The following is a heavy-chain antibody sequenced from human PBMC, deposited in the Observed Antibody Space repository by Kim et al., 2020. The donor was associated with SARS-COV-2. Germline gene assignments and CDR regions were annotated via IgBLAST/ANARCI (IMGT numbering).Heavy chain of an antibody. CDR1: GFTFSSYG. V-gene: IGHV3-21*01. CDR2: ICIGGTNT. D-gene: IGHD3-3*01. CDR3: ARGAGRNWSGEDSGDGFDT. Sequence: GGSLRLSCAASGFTFSSYGMHWVRQAPGKGLEWVSVICIGGTNTYYADSVKGRITISRDNAKSSLYLQMNSLRADDTAVYYCARGAGRNWSGEDSGDGFDTWGQRTLVTVSS. J-gene: IGHJ5*02.